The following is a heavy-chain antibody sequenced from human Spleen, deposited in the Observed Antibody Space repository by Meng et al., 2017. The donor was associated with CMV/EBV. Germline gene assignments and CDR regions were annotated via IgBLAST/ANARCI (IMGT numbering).Heavy chain of an antibody. J-gene: IGHJ4*02. V-gene: IGHV3-30*04. CDR2: ISYDGIKK. Sequence: SLRLSCACSGFTLRTFAMHWVRQAPGRGLEWVADISYDGIKKHYAESVKGRFTISRDESKNTLFLQMNSLRHEDTAVYYCARGNTHDYWGQGTLVTVSS. D-gene: IGHD4-11*01. CDR1: GFTLRTFA. CDR3: ARGNTHDY.